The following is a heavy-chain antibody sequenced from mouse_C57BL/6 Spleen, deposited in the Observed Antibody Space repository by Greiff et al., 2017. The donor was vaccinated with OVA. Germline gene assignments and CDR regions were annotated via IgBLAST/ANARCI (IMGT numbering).Heavy chain of an antibody. Sequence: QVHVKQPGAELVKPGASVKLSCKASGYTFTSYWMQWVKQRPGQGLEWIGEIDPSDSYTNYNQKFKGKATLTVDTSSSTAYMQLSSLTSEDSAVYYCARWVGYSNGMDYWGQGTSVTVSS. J-gene: IGHJ4*01. CDR3: ARWVGYSNGMDY. CDR2: IDPSDSYT. CDR1: GYTFTSYW. V-gene: IGHV1-50*01. D-gene: IGHD2-5*01.